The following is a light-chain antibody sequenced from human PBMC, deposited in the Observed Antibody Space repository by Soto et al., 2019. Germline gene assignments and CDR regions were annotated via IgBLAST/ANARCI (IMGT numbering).Light chain of an antibody. V-gene: IGKV1-5*03. CDR2: KAS. J-gene: IGKJ1*01. CDR1: QTISSW. Sequence: DIQMTQSPSTLSGYVGHRLTITCRASQTISSWLAWYQQKTGKDPKLMIYKASTLKSGVQSRFSGSGSGTEFTLTIRSLQTDDFATYYCQHYNSYSETVGQGTKVDIK. CDR3: QHYNSYSET.